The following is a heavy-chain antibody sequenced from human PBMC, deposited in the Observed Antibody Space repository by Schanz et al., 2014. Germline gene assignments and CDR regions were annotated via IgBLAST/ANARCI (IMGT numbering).Heavy chain of an antibody. CDR3: ARRHHFRSGPYYYYYMDV. V-gene: IGHV4-4*02. Sequence: QVQLQESGPGLVKPSGTLSLTCAVSGGFISSINWWSWVRQPPGKGLEWIGEIYHSGRTNYNPSLKSRVTISVDKSNNEFSLMLNSVTAADTAVYYCARRHHFRSGPYYYYYMDVWGKGTTVTVSS. J-gene: IGHJ6*03. CDR1: GGFISSINW. CDR2: IYHSGRT. D-gene: IGHD3-3*02.